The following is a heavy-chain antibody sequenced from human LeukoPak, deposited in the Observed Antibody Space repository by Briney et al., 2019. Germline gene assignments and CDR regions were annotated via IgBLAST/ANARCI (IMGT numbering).Heavy chain of an antibody. J-gene: IGHJ2*01. V-gene: IGHV4-39*01. CDR1: GGSISSGSSDYY. Sequence: SETLSLTCTVSGGSISSGSSDYYWGWIRQPPGKGLDWIGSISDSGRTYYNPSLKSRVTVSVDASKNQFSLNLSSVTAADTAVYYCARQFGSGLWYFDLWGRGTLVTVSS. CDR3: ARQFGSGLWYFDL. D-gene: IGHD3-10*01. CDR2: ISDSGRT.